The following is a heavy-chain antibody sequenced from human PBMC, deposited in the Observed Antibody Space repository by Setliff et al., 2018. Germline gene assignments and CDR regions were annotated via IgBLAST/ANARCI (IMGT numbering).Heavy chain of an antibody. D-gene: IGHD3-22*01. CDR3: YDF. J-gene: IGHJ4*02. V-gene: IGHV3-11*06. CDR1: GFTFSDYY. Sequence: GGSLRLSCVASGFTFSDYYMSWIRQAPGKGLEHVSFISITSRHYTNYADSVKGRFTISRDNAKTSLYLQMNGLRAEDTGVYYGYDFWGQGTPVTVSS. CDR2: ISITSRHYT.